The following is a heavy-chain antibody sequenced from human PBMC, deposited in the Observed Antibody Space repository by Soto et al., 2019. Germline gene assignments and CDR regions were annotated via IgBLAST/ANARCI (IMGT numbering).Heavy chain of an antibody. CDR2: MNPNSGNT. Sequence: QATGQGLGWMGWMNPNSGNTGYAQKFQGRVTMTRNTSISTAYMELSSLRSEDTAVYYCARAHDIFRDYDAFDIWGQGTMVTVSS. D-gene: IGHD3-9*01. V-gene: IGHV1-8*01. J-gene: IGHJ3*02. CDR3: ARAHDIFRDYDAFDI.